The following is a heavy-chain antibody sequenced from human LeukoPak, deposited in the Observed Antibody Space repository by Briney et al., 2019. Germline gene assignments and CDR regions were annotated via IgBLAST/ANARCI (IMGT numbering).Heavy chain of an antibody. J-gene: IGHJ3*02. V-gene: IGHV3-74*01. CDR1: GFTFSSYW. CDR2: IKSDGST. CDR3: ARDLWLLRDDAFDI. D-gene: IGHD3-22*01. Sequence: GGSLRLSCAASGFTFSSYWIHWVRQTPGKGLVWVSRIKSDGSTIYADSVKGRFTISRDNARNTLYLQMNSLRAEDTAVYYCARDLWLLRDDAFDIWGQGTMVTVSS.